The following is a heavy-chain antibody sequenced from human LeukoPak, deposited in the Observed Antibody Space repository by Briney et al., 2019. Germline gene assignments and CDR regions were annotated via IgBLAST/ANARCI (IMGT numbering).Heavy chain of an antibody. D-gene: IGHD3-16*01. V-gene: IGHV3-21*01. J-gene: IGHJ4*02. CDR1: GFTFSSYS. CDR3: ARDEDGRSSNYVFDY. Sequence: GGSLRLSCAASGFTFSSYSVNWVRQAPGKGLEWVSSISSSSNSIYYADSMKGRFTISRDNSKNTVYLQMTTLRVEDTAVYYCARDEDGRSSNYVFDYWGQGTLVTVSS. CDR2: ISSSSNSI.